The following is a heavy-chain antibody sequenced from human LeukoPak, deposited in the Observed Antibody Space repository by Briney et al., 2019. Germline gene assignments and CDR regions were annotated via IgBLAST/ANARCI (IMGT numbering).Heavy chain of an antibody. J-gene: IGHJ4*02. CDR3: ASHSVIDY. D-gene: IGHD2-21*01. Sequence: GGSLRLSCAASGLTFSTYTMNWVRQAPGKGLEWVSSISSGSSYIYYADSMKGRFTISRDNAKNSLYLQMNSLKAEDTAVYFCASHSVIDYWGQGTLVTVSS. V-gene: IGHV3-21*06. CDR1: GLTFSTYT. CDR2: ISSGSSYI.